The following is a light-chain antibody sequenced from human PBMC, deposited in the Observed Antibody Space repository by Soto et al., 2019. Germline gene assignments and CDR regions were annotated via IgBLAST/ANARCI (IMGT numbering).Light chain of an antibody. CDR3: FSYAGNYIYV. V-gene: IGLV2-11*01. CDR2: DVT. J-gene: IGLJ1*01. CDR1: SSDVGAYNA. Sequence: QSVLTQPRSVSGSPGQSVTISCTGTSSDVGAYNAVSWYQQNPGKAPKFMIYDVTKRPSGVPDRFSGSKSGNTASLTISGLQAEDEADYYCFSYAGNYIYVFGNGTKVTVL.